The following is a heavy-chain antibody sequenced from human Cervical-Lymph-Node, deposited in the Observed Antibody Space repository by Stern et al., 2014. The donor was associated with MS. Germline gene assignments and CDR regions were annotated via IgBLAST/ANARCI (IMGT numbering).Heavy chain of an antibody. J-gene: IGHJ4*02. Sequence: QVQLQESGPGLVKPSQTLSLTCTVSGASISSGTSYWSWIRQPAGGGLEWIGRLHASGATYYNPSPKSRVTISGDTSKNQFSLNLNSVTAADTAVYYCARGHWELLGNNYFDSWGQGTLVTVSS. CDR3: ARGHWELLGNNYFDS. CDR2: LHASGAT. D-gene: IGHD1-26*01. CDR1: GASISSGTSY. V-gene: IGHV4-61*02.